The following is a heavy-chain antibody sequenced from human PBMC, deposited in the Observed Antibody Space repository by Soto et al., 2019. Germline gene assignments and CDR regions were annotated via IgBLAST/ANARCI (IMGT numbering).Heavy chain of an antibody. CDR3: AKDMVSGTYYYYYMDV. J-gene: IGHJ6*03. CDR2: ISWNSAIV. D-gene: IGHD1-7*01. Sequence: AGRSMRLPWAAFGFTFDDHTMRRVLQAQGKGLEWVSGISWNSAIVGYADSVKGRFTISRDNAKNSLYLQMNSLRAEDTALYFCAKDMVSGTYYYYYMDVWGKGTTVTVSS. CDR1: GFTFDDHT. V-gene: IGHV3-9*01.